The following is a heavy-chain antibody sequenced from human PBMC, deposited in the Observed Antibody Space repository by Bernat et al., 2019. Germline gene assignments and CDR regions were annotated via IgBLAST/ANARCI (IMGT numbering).Heavy chain of an antibody. CDR2: ISSSSSTI. D-gene: IGHD1-7*01. CDR3: AREDDWNYSGFYYYYGMDV. V-gene: IGHV3-48*01. J-gene: IGHJ6*02. CDR1: GFTFSSYS. Sequence: EVQLVESGGGLVQPGGSLRLSCAASGFTFSSYSMNWVRQAPGKGLEWVSYISSSSSTIYYADSVKDRFTISRDNAKNSLYLQMNSLRAEDTAVYYCAREDDWNYSGFYYYYGMDVWGQGTTVTVSS.